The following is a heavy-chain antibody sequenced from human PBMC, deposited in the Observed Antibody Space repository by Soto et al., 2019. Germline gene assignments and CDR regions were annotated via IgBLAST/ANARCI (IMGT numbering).Heavy chain of an antibody. CDR1: GFTFSSYW. D-gene: IGHD3-16*01. J-gene: IGHJ4*02. Sequence: EVQLVESGGDLVQPGGSLRLSCAASGFTFSSYWMHWVRQAPGKGLVWVSRINDDGTTTRYADSVRGRFTISRDNAKNTLYLQMNSLRAEDTAVYYCARDGGFSTPFDSWGQGTLVTVSS. V-gene: IGHV3-74*01. CDR2: INDDGTTT. CDR3: ARDGGFSTPFDS.